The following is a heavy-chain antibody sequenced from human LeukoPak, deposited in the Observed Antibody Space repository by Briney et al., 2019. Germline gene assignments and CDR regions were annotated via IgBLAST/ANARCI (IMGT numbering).Heavy chain of an antibody. CDR3: ARGPYYYGSSGDYYGYFQR. Sequence: PGGSLRLSCAASGFTFSSYWMSWVRQAPGKGLEWVANIKQDGSEKYYVDSVKGRFTISRDNAKNSLYLQMNSLRAEDTAVYYCARGPYYYGSSGDYYGYFQRWGQGSMVTVSS. CDR1: GFTFSSYW. D-gene: IGHD3-22*01. CDR2: IKQDGSEK. J-gene: IGHJ1*01. V-gene: IGHV3-7*04.